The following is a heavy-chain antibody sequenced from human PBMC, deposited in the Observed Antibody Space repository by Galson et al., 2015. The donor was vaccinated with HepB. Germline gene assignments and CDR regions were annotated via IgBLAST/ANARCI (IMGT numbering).Heavy chain of an antibody. CDR3: AKQLSKTVAGNFR. Sequence: SLRLSCAASGFTFSNYAMNWVRQAPGRGPEWVSGISDSGSSTYYADSVKGRFTISRDNSKNTLYLQMNSLRVEDTATYYCAKQLSKTVAGNFRWGQGTLVTVSS. V-gene: IGHV3-23*01. CDR1: GFTFSNYA. D-gene: IGHD6-19*01. J-gene: IGHJ4*02. CDR2: ISDSGSST.